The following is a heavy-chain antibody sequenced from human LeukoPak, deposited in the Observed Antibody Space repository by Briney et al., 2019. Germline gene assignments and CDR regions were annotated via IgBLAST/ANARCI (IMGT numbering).Heavy chain of an antibody. CDR3: ARGSTRDGYNCSYFDY. J-gene: IGHJ4*02. V-gene: IGHV4-34*01. D-gene: IGHD5-12*01. CDR2: INHSGST. Sequence: SESLSLTCAVSGGSFSGYYWSWVRQPPGKGLEWIGEINHSGSTNYTPSLKSRVTISVDTSKNQFSLKLSSVTAADTAVYYCARGSTRDGYNCSYFDYWGQGTLVTVSS. CDR1: GGSFSGYY.